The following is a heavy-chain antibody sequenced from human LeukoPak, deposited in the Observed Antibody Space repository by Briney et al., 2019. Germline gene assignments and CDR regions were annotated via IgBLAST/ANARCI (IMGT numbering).Heavy chain of an antibody. Sequence: SVKVSCKASGGTFSSYAISWVRQAPGQGLEWMGGIIPIFGTANYAQKFQGRVTITTDESTSTAYMELSRLRSDDTAVYYCARVDTIYQFDYWGQGTLVTVSS. CDR2: IIPIFGTA. D-gene: IGHD3-3*01. V-gene: IGHV1-69*05. CDR1: GGTFSSYA. CDR3: ARVDTIYQFDY. J-gene: IGHJ4*02.